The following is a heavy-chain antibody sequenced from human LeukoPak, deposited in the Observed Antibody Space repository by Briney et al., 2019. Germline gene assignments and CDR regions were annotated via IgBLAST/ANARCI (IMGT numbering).Heavy chain of an antibody. CDR3: ASGGLAYYWFDY. CDR1: GFTFSSYS. CDR2: ISSSSYI. J-gene: IGHJ4*02. Sequence: TGGSLRLSCAASGFTFSSYSMNWVRQAPGKGLEWVSSISSSSYIYYADSVKGRFTISRDNAKNSLYLQMNSLRAEDTAVYYCASGGLAYYWFDYWGQGTLVTVSS. V-gene: IGHV3-21*01. D-gene: IGHD1-26*01.